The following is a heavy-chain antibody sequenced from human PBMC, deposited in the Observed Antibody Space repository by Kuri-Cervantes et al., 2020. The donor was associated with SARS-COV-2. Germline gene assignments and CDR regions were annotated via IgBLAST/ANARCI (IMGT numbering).Heavy chain of an antibody. CDR1: GGSFSGYY. CDR3: ARVEDYCSGGTCYFRNNWFDP. D-gene: IGHD2-15*01. CDR2: IYHSGST. Sequence: GSLRLSCAVYGGSFSGYYWSWIRQPPGKGLEWIASIYHSGSTYDNPSLKSRVTISVDTSKNQFSLKLSSVTAADTAVYYCARVEDYCSGGTCYFRNNWFDPWGQGTLVTVSS. V-gene: IGHV4-34*01. J-gene: IGHJ5*02.